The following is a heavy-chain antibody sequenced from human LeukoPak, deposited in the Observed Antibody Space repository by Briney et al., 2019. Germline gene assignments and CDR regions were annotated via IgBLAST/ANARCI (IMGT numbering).Heavy chain of an antibody. CDR2: IWSDGSNK. Sequence: GRSLRLSCAASGFTFSTYGMHWVRQAPGKGLEWVAVIWSDGSNKYYADSVKGRFTISRDNSKNTLYLQMNSLRAEDTAMYYCARAYCSGGTCDTWKFNYWGQGTLVTVSS. J-gene: IGHJ4*02. CDR3: ARAYCSGGTCDTWKFNY. D-gene: IGHD2-15*01. CDR1: GFTFSTYG. V-gene: IGHV3-33*01.